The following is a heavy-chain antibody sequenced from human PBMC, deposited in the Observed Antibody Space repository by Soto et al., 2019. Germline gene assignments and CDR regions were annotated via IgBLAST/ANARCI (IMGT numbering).Heavy chain of an antibody. CDR2: IIPILGIA. Sequence: QVQLVQSGAEVKKPGSSVKVSCTASGGTFSSYTISWVRQAPGQGLEWMGRIIPILGIANYAQKFQGRVTITADKSTSTAYMELSSLRSEDTAVYYCATNDVTQRAFDTWCQGTMVTASS. J-gene: IGHJ3*02. D-gene: IGHD2-2*01. V-gene: IGHV1-69*02. CDR1: GGTFSSYT. CDR3: ATNDVTQRAFDT.